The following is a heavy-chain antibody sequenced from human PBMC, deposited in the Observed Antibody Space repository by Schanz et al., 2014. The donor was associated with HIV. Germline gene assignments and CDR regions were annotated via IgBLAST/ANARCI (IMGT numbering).Heavy chain of an antibody. CDR3: ARGGSSYDWGYYGMDV. V-gene: IGHV4-31*03. CDR2: IYYSGNT. J-gene: IGHJ6*02. D-gene: IGHD5-12*01. CDR1: GGSISSGGHY. Sequence: QVQLQESGPGLVKPSQTLSLTCTVSGGSISSGGHYWSWIRQHPGKGLEWIGYIYYSGNTYYNPSLKSRLTISVDTSKNQFSLKLSSVTAADTAVYYCARGGSSYDWGYYGMDVWGQGTAVIVSS.